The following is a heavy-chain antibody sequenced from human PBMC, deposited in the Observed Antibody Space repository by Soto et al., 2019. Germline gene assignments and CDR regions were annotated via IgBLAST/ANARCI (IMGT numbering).Heavy chain of an antibody. J-gene: IGHJ4*02. CDR2: ISGSGGST. V-gene: IGHV3-23*01. D-gene: IGHD3-3*01. Sequence: PGGSLRLSCAASGFTFSSYAMSWVRQAPGKGLEWVSAISGSGGSTYYADSVKGRFTISRDNSKDTLYLQMNSLRAEDTAVYYCAKRYYDFWSGYYGLWGQGTLVTV. CDR1: GFTFSSYA. CDR3: AKRYYDFWSGYYGL.